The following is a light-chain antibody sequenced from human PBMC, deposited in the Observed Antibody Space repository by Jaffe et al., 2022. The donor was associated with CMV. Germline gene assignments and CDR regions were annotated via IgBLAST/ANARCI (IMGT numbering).Light chain of an antibody. CDR1: QSISSW. CDR2: KAS. J-gene: IGKJ1*01. Sequence: DIQMTQSPSTLSAFVGDRVTITCRASQSISSWLAWYQQKPGKAPKVLIYKASSLESGVPSRFSGSGSGTEFTLTISSLQPDDFAIYYCQQYNISPMTFGQGTKVQIK. CDR3: QQYNISPMT. V-gene: IGKV1-5*03.